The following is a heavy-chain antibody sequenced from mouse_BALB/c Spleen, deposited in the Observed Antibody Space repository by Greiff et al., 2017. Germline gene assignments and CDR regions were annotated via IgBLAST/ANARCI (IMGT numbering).Heavy chain of an antibody. J-gene: IGHJ3*01. D-gene: IGHD1-2*01. V-gene: IGHV1-7*01. CDR2: INPSTGYT. Sequence: QVQLQQSGAELAKPGASVKMSCKASGYTFTSYWMHWVKQRPGQGLEWIGYINPSTGYTEYNQKFKDKATLTADKSSSTAYMQLSSLTSEDSAVYYCASGSCGFAYWGQGTLVTVSA. CDR1: GYTFTSYW. CDR3: ASGSCGFAY.